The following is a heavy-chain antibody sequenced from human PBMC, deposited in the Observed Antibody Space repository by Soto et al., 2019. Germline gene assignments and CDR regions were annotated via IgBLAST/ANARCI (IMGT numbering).Heavy chain of an antibody. CDR2: IYHSGST. J-gene: IGHJ6*02. V-gene: IGHV4-30-2*01. D-gene: IGHD2-2*02. Sequence: SETLSLTCTVSGGSISSGDYYWSWIRQPPGKGLEWIGYIYHSGSTYYNPSLKSRVTISVDRSKNQFSLKLSSVTAADTAVYYCARAWGGCSSTSCYRKGENYYYGMDVWGQGTTVTV. CDR1: GGSISSGDYY. CDR3: ARAWGGCSSTSCYRKGENYYYGMDV.